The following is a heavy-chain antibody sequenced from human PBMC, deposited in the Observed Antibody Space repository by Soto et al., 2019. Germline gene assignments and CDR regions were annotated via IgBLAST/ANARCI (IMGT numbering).Heavy chain of an antibody. CDR2: MNPNSGNT. D-gene: IGHD3-10*01. Sequence: QVQLVQSGAEVKKPGASVKVSCKASGYTFTSYDINWVRQATGQGLEWMGWMNPNSGNTGYAQKFQGRVTMTRNTSRSTAYMELSSLRSEDTAVYYCARLLYGSYYYYYGMDVWGQGTTVTVSS. V-gene: IGHV1-8*01. CDR1: GYTFTSYD. CDR3: ARLLYGSYYYYYGMDV. J-gene: IGHJ6*02.